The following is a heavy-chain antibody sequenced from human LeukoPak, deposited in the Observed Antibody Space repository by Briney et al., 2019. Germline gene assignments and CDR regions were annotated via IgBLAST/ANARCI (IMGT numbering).Heavy chain of an antibody. J-gene: IGHJ4*02. CDR1: GFTFSNYP. CDR3: ARTMAF. V-gene: IGHV3-30-3*01. D-gene: IGHD5-24*01. CDR2: ISYDGSNK. Sequence: HPGRSLRLSCAASGFTFSNYPMHWVRQAPGKGLEWVAVISYDGSNKYYADSVKGRFTISRDNSKNTLYLQMSSLRAEDTAVYYCARTMAFWGQGTLVAVSS.